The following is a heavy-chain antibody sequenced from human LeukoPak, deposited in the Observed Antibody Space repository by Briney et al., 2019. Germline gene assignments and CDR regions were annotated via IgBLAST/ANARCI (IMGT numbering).Heavy chain of an antibody. CDR1: GYTFTSYA. D-gene: IGHD3-22*01. Sequence: ASVKVSCKASGYTFTSYAMNWVRQAPGQGLEWMGWINTNTGNPTYAQGFTGRFVFSLDTSVSTAYLQISSLKAEDTAVYYCARVVSPYYYDSRYYDAFDIWGQGTMVTVSS. J-gene: IGHJ3*02. CDR2: INTNTGNP. CDR3: ARVVSPYYYDSRYYDAFDI. V-gene: IGHV7-4-1*02.